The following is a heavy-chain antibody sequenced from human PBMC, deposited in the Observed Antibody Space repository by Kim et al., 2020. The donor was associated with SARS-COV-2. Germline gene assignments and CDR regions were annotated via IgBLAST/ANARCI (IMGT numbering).Heavy chain of an antibody. D-gene: IGHD4-17*01. CDR3: ARDRGLLEGLRSYYYYYGRYV. CDR1: GGSISSGDYY. V-gene: IGHV4-30-4*01. CDR2: IYYSGST. Sequence: SETLSLTCTVSGGSISSGDYYWSWIRQHPGKGLEWIGYIYYSGSTYYNPSLKSRVTISVDTSKNQFSLKLSSVTAADTAVYYCARDRGLLEGLRSYYYYYGRYVWGQGTTVTVSS. J-gene: IGHJ6*02.